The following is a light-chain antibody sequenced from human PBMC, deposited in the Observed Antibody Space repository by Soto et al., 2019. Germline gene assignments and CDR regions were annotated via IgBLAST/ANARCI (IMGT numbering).Light chain of an antibody. J-gene: IGKJ1*01. Sequence: EIVLTQSPATLSVSPGERATLSCRASQSVSRNLAWYQQKPGQAPRILIYGAYSRATGIPDRFSGSGSGTDFTLTISRLEPEDFAVYYCQQYGSSPAFGQGTKVDIK. CDR2: GAY. CDR1: QSVSRN. V-gene: IGKV3-20*01. CDR3: QQYGSSPA.